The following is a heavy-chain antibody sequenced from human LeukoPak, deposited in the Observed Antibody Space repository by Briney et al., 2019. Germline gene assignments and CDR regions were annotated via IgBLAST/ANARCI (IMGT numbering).Heavy chain of an antibody. D-gene: IGHD3-22*01. V-gene: IGHV3-33*06. CDR2: IWYDGSNK. Sequence: PVGSLRLSCAASGFTFSSYGMHWVRQAPGKGLEWVAVIWYDGSNKYYADSVKGRFTISRDNSKNTLYLQMNSLRAEDTAVYYCAKEGGYYYDSSGYYPLEYFQHWGQGTLVTVSS. CDR1: GFTFSSYG. CDR3: AKEGGYYYDSSGYYPLEYFQH. J-gene: IGHJ1*01.